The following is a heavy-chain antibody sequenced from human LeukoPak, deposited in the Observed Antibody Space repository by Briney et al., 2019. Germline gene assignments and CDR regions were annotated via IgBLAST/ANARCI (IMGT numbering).Heavy chain of an antibody. CDR2: ITAGHYPT. D-gene: IGHD4-17*01. CDR1: GFSFSSFA. J-gene: IGHJ5*02. Sequence: TGGSLRLSCAASGFSFSSFAMTWVRQAPGKGLEWVSSITAGHYPTYNTDSVKGRFTISRDNSKNTLYLQMNSLRADDTAVYYCTEDPNGDYVGAFDPWGQGTLVTVSS. V-gene: IGHV3-23*01. CDR3: TEDPNGDYVGAFDP.